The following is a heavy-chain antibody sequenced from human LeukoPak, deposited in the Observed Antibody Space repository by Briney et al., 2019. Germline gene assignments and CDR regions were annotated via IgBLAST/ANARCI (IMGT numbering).Heavy chain of an antibody. D-gene: IGHD3-10*01. CDR2: ISSSGSTI. CDR3: ARDDGSGSYDY. Sequence: GGSLRLSCAASGFIFSDYYMNWIRQAPGKGLEWISYISSSGSTIDYADSVKGRFTISRDSGKNLLYLQMNSLRAEDTAGYYCARDDGSGSYDYWGQGTLVTVSS. V-gene: IGHV3-11*01. CDR1: GFIFSDYY. J-gene: IGHJ4*02.